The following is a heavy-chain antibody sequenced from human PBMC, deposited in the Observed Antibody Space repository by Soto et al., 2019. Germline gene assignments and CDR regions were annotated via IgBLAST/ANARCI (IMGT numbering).Heavy chain of an antibody. CDR1: GGSISSSSYY. J-gene: IGHJ6*02. D-gene: IGHD1-7*01. Sequence: QLQLQESGPGLVKPSETLSLTCTVSGGSISSSSYYWGWIRQPPGKGLEWIGSIYYSGSTYYNPSLKSRVTISVDTSKNQFSLKLSSVTAADTAVYYCARRARNYPPYYGMDVWGQGTTVTVSS. CDR3: ARRARNYPPYYGMDV. V-gene: IGHV4-39*01. CDR2: IYYSGST.